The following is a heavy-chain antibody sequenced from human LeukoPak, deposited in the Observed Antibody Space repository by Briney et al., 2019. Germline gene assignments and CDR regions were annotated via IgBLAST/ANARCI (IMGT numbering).Heavy chain of an antibody. CDR3: ARGDYGGPSDC. J-gene: IGHJ4*02. V-gene: IGHV1-18*01. CDR1: GYTFTIYG. Sequence: ASVKVSCKASGYTFTIYGIGWVRQAPGQGLEWMGWISGFNGNTNYAQKVQGRISMTTDTSTTTAYMELRSLRSDDTAVYYCARGDYGGPSDCWGQGTLVTVSS. CDR2: ISGFNGNT. D-gene: IGHD4-23*01.